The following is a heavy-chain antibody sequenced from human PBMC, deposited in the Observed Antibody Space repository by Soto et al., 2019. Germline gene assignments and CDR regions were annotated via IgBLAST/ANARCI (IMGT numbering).Heavy chain of an antibody. D-gene: IGHD6-13*01. CDR1: GYTFTSYG. J-gene: IGHJ4*02. CDR2: ISAYDGDT. V-gene: IGHV1-18*04. Sequence: GASVKVSCKASGYTFTSYGISWVRQAPGQGLEWMAWISAYDGDTQYAHNLQGRVTMATDSSTNTAYMELRSLRSDDTAVYYCARDRPFSVSWEPIDYWGQGTLVTVSS. CDR3: ARDRPFSVSWEPIDY.